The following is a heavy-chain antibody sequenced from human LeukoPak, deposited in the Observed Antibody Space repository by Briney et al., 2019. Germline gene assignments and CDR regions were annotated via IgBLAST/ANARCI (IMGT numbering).Heavy chain of an antibody. CDR3: ARDGASSSGWPFDY. J-gene: IGHJ4*02. V-gene: IGHV3-21*01. CDR1: GFTFSSYS. Sequence: PGGSLRLSCAASGFTFSSYSMNWVRQAPGKGLEWVSSISSSSSYIYYADSVKGRFTISRDNAKNSLYLQMNSLRAEDTAVYYCARDGASSSGWPFDYWGQGTLVTVSS. D-gene: IGHD6-19*01. CDR2: ISSSSSYI.